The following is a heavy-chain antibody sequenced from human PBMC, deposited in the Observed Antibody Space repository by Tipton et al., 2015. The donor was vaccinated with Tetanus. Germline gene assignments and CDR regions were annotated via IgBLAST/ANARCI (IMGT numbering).Heavy chain of an antibody. J-gene: IGHJ2*01. V-gene: IGHV5-51*01. CDR2: IYPGDSDT. CDR3: ARRLGPYTGDHFWHFDL. CDR1: GYTFSSYW. D-gene: IGHD7-27*01. Sequence: QLVQSGAEVKKPGESLKISCKGSGYTFSSYWIGWVRQMPGKGLEWMGIIYPGDSDTRYSPSFQGQVTISADKSVSIAYLQWSSLKASDTAMYYCARRLGPYTGDHFWHFDLWGRGTLVTVSS.